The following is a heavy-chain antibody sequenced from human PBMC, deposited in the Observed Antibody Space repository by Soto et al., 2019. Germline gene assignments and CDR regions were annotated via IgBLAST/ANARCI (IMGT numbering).Heavy chain of an antibody. D-gene: IGHD2-15*01. V-gene: IGHV1-18*01. CDR1: GYTFTSYG. CDR2: ISAYNGNT. J-gene: IGHJ4*02. CDR3: AREASCSGGSCYFDY. Sequence: ASVKVSCKASGYTFTSYGISWVRQAPGQGLEWMGWISAYNGNTNYAQKLQGRVTMTTDTSTSTAYMELRSLRSGDTAVYYCAREASCSGGSCYFDYWGQGTLVTVSS.